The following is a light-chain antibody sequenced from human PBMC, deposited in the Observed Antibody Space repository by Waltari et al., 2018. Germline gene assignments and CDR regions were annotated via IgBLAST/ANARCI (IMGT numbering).Light chain of an antibody. CDR2: DAS. Sequence: VLTQSSGTLSLSPGERANLSCRASQRVTHDYLAWYQQKPGQAPRLLIYDASSRATCIPDRFSGSGSGTDFTLTISRLEPEDFAVYHCQQYGSLPWTFGQGTKVDMK. V-gene: IGKV3-20*01. J-gene: IGKJ1*01. CDR3: QQYGSLPWT. CDR1: QRVTHDY.